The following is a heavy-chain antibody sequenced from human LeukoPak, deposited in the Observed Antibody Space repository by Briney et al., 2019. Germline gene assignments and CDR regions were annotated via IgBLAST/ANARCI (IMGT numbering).Heavy chain of an antibody. V-gene: IGHV1-24*01. D-gene: IGHD3-22*01. J-gene: IGHJ4*02. CDR1: GYTLTDLS. CDR2: FDPEDGET. CDR3: ARVEERATYSPYYYDSSGYWTFDY. Sequence: ASVKVSCKVSGYTLTDLSMHWVRQAPGKGLEWMGGFDPEDGETIYAQKFQGRVTMTEDTSTDTAYMELSSLRSEDTAVYCCARVEERATYSPYYYDSSGYWTFDYWGQGTLVTVSS.